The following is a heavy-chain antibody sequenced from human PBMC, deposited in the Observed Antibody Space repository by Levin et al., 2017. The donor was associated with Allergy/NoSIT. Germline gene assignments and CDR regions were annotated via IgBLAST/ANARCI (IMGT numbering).Heavy chain of an antibody. V-gene: IGHV3-7*01. CDR3: TRNTVAGIGDS. CDR1: GFSFSNFW. CDR2: IKPDGSET. D-gene: IGHD6-13*01. J-gene: IGHJ4*02. Sequence: GGSLRLSCSTSGFSFSNFWMTWVRQAPGRGLEWVANIKPDGSETYYVDSLRGRFTISRDNIKSSLFLQMNSLRAEDTAVYYGTRNTVAGIGDSWGQGPLVTVSS.